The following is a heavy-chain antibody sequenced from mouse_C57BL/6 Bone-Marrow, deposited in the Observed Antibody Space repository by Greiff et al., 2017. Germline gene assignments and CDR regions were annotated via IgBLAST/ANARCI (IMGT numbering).Heavy chain of an antibody. V-gene: IGHV3-6*01. Sequence: EVQLVESGPGLVKPSQSLSLTCSVTGYSITSGYYWNWIRQFPGNKLEWMGYISYDGSNNYNPSLKNRISITRDTSKNQFFLKLNSVTTEDTATYYCARDDGSFDYWGQGTTLTVSS. CDR1: GYSITSGYY. D-gene: IGHD2-3*01. CDR3: ARDDGSFDY. CDR2: ISYDGSN. J-gene: IGHJ2*01.